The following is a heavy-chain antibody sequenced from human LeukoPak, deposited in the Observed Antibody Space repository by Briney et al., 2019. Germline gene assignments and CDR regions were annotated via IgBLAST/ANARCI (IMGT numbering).Heavy chain of an antibody. J-gene: IGHJ6*03. Sequence: SVKVSCKASGGTFSSYAIRWVRQAPGQGLEWMGGIIPIFGTANYAQKFQGRVTITTDESTSTAYMELSSLRSEDTGVYYCARGEYSSSYYYYYYMDAWGKGTTVTVSS. D-gene: IGHD6-6*01. CDR1: GGTFSSYA. CDR3: ARGEYSSSYYYYYYMDA. CDR2: IIPIFGTA. V-gene: IGHV1-69*05.